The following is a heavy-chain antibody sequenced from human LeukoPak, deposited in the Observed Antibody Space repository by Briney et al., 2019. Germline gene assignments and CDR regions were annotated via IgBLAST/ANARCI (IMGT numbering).Heavy chain of an antibody. J-gene: IGHJ4*02. D-gene: IGHD6-19*01. CDR2: IYFSGST. V-gene: IGHV4-39*01. CDR1: GGSISSSSYY. Sequence: PSETLSLTCTVSGGSISSSSYYWGWIRQPPGKGLEWIGSIYFSGSTYYNPSLKSRVTISVDTSKNQFSLKLSSVTAADTAVYYCARAVGQYSDYWGQGTLVTVSS. CDR3: ARAVGQYSDY.